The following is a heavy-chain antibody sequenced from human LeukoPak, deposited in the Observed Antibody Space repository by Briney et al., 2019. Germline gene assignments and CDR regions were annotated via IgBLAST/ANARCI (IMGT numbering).Heavy chain of an antibody. D-gene: IGHD5-12*01. CDR3: AKDQGYSGYDWSDNWFDP. Sequence: GWSLRLSCAASGFTFSSYGMHWVRQAPGKGLEWVAVISYDGSNKYYADSVKGRFTISRDNSKNTLYLQMNSLRAEDTAVYYCAKDQGYSGYDWSDNWFDPWGQGTLVTVSS. CDR2: ISYDGSNK. V-gene: IGHV3-30*18. CDR1: GFTFSSYG. J-gene: IGHJ5*02.